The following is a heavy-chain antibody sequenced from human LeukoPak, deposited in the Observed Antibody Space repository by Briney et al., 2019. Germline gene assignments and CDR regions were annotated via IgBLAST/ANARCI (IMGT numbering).Heavy chain of an antibody. V-gene: IGHV4-59*12. CDR2: IYYSGST. Sequence: SETLSLTCTVSGGSISSYYWSWIRQPPGKGLEWIGSIYYSGSTYYNPSLKSRVTISVDTSKNQFSLKLSSVTAADTAVYYCAREGYDFWSGYYQGAVIDYWGQGTLVTVSS. J-gene: IGHJ4*02. CDR3: AREGYDFWSGYYQGAVIDY. CDR1: GGSISSYY. D-gene: IGHD3-3*01.